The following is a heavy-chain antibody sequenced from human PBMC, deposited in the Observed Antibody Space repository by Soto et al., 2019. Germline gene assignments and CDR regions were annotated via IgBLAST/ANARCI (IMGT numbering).Heavy chain of an antibody. D-gene: IGHD6-25*01. CDR2: IIPVFGTA. J-gene: IGHJ6*02. V-gene: IGHV1-69*06. CDR3: ARERPDGGKDV. CDR1: GGTFSSSA. Sequence: QVQLVQSGAEVKKPGSSVKVSCKASGGTFSSSAISWVRQAPGQGLEWMGAIIPVFGTAHYAQKFQGRVTITADKPTSTAYMELSRLRSEDTAVYYCARERPDGGKDVWGQGTTVTVSS.